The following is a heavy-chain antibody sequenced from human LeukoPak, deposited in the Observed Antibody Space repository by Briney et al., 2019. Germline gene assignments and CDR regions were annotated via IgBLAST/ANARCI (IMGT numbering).Heavy chain of an antibody. Sequence: SETLSLTCTVSGGSISSSSYYWGWIRQPPGRGLEWIGNIYRSGSTSYNPSLKSRVTISVDTSKNQFSLKVNSVTAEDTAVYYCARRHSSGWFYYWGQGTLVTVSS. V-gene: IGHV4-39*07. D-gene: IGHD6-19*01. CDR1: GGSISSSSYY. CDR3: ARRHSSGWFYY. J-gene: IGHJ4*02. CDR2: IYRSGST.